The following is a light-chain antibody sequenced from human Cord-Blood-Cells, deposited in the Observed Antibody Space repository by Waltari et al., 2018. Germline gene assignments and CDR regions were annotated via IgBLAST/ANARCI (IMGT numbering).Light chain of an antibody. J-gene: IGLJ2*01. Sequence: QSALTQPASVSGSPGQSITISCTGTSSDVGSYNLVSWYQQHPGKAPILMIYGVSKRPSWVSKRFSGSKSGNTASLTISGLQAEDEADYYCCSYAGSSIRFGGGTKLTVL. CDR1: SSDVGSYNL. CDR2: GVS. CDR3: CSYAGSSIR. V-gene: IGLV2-23*02.